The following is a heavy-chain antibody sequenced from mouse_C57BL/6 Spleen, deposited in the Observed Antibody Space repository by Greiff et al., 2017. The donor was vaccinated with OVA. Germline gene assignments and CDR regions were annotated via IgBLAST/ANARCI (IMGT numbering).Heavy chain of an antibody. CDR3: ARGEAYYYGSSYYWYFDV. D-gene: IGHD1-1*01. J-gene: IGHJ1*03. Sequence: QVQLKQPGAELVKPGASVKMSCKASGYTFTSYWITWVKQRPGQGLEWIGDIYPGSGSTNYNEKFKSKATLTVDTSSSTAYMQLSSLTSEDSAVYYCARGEAYYYGSSYYWYFDVWGTGTTVTVSS. CDR2: IYPGSGST. CDR1: GYTFTSYW. V-gene: IGHV1-55*01.